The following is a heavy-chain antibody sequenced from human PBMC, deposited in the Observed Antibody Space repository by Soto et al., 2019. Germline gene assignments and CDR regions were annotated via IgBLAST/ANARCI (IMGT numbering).Heavy chain of an antibody. V-gene: IGHV6-1*01. D-gene: IGHD6-6*01. Sequence: KQSQTLSLTCAISGDSVSSNSAAWNWIRQSPSRGLEWLGRTYYRSKWYNDYAVSVKSRITINPDTSKNQFSLQLNSVTPEDTAVYYCARDGGEYSSSSDGDYYYYYYMDVWGKGTTVTVSS. CDR2: TYYRSKWYN. J-gene: IGHJ6*03. CDR3: ARDGGEYSSSSDGDYYYYYYMDV. CDR1: GDSVSSNSAA.